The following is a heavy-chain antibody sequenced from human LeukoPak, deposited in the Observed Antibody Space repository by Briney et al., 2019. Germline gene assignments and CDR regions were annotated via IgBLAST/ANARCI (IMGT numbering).Heavy chain of an antibody. V-gene: IGHV3-30*02. Sequence: GGSLRLSCAASGFTFSSYGMHWVRQAPGKGLEWVAFIRYDGSNKYYADSVKGRFTISRDNSKNTLYVQMNSLRGEDTAVYYCAKSSFWSGSNPDYFDYWGQGTLVTVSS. CDR1: GFTFSSYG. D-gene: IGHD3-3*01. CDR2: IRYDGSNK. CDR3: AKSSFWSGSNPDYFDY. J-gene: IGHJ4*02.